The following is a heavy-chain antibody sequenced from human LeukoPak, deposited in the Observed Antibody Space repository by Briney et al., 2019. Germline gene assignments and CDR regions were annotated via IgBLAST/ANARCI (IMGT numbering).Heavy chain of an antibody. CDR2: IGYGGSNK. CDR1: GFTFSSYG. Sequence: GGSLRLSCAASGFTFSSYGMHWVRQAPGKGLEWVAFIGYGGSNKFHGESVKGRFTISRDNSKNTLYLQMNNLKVEDTAVYYCASGSYYYVSDFWGQGTLVTVSS. CDR3: ASGSYYYVSDF. J-gene: IGHJ4*02. D-gene: IGHD1-26*01. V-gene: IGHV3-30*02.